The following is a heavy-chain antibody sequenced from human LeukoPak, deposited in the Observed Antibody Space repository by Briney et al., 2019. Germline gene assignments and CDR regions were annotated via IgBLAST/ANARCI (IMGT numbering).Heavy chain of an antibody. CDR2: ISDDGSNR. Sequence: GGSLRLSCTASGLTLSSFGMHWVRQAPGKGLEWVAVISDDGSNRYYADSVKGRFTISRDNAKNSLFLQMNTLRAEDTAVYYCARDPYSSTWSYGMDVWGQGTTVTVSS. CDR3: ARDPYSSTWSYGMDV. J-gene: IGHJ6*02. V-gene: IGHV3-30*03. CDR1: GLTLSSFG. D-gene: IGHD6-6*01.